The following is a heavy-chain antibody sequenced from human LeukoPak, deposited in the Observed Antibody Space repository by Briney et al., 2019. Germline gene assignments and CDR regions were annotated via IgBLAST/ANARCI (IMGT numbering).Heavy chain of an antibody. Sequence: PGGSLRLSCEGSGFSFSSYWMTWVRQSPGKGPEWVANIKQDESERYTVDSVKGRFTISRDNAKNSLYLQMNSLRAEDTAVYYCARDLGGHYPSTGTFDYWGQGTLVIVSS. CDR2: IKQDESER. V-gene: IGHV3-7*01. CDR3: ARDLGGHYPSTGTFDY. D-gene: IGHD1-1*01. J-gene: IGHJ4*02. CDR1: GFSFSSYW.